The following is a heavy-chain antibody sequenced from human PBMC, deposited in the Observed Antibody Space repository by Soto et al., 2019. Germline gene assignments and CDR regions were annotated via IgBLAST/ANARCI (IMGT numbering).Heavy chain of an antibody. Sequence: SQTLSLTCAISGDSVSSNTASWNWIRPSPSRGLEWLGRTYFRSKWYNDYAVSVKSRIIINPDTSNNQFSLQLNSVTPEDTAVYFCAKGDNLGPKTGYAFDPWGQGIMVTV. CDR3: AKGDNLGPKTGYAFDP. J-gene: IGHJ5*02. V-gene: IGHV6-1*01. CDR2: TYFRSKWYN. CDR1: GDSVSSNTAS. D-gene: IGHD5-12*01.